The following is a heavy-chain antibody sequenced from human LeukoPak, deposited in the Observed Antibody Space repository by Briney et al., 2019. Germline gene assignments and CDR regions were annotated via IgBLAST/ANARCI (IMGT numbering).Heavy chain of an antibody. J-gene: IGHJ4*02. Sequence: SGPALVKPTQTLTLTCTFSWFSLSTSGMRVSWSRQPPVKALESLARIDWDDDKFYSTSLKTRRTISKDTSKNQVVLTMTHMDPVETAKYYCARLNSGTYLDSWGQGTLVTVSS. CDR2: IDWDDDK. D-gene: IGHD1-26*01. V-gene: IGHV2-70*04. CDR1: WFSLSTSGMR. CDR3: ARLNSGTYLDS.